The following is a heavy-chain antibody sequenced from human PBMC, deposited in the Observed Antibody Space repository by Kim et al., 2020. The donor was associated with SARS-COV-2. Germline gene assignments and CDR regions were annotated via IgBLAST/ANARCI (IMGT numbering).Heavy chain of an antibody. D-gene: IGHD6-13*01. CDR1: GYTFTGYY. CDR3: ARDMYSSSWYGEYYYYYGMDV. Sequence: ASVKVSCKASGYTFTGYYMHWVRQAPGQGLEWMGWINPNSGGTNYAQKFQGRVTMTRDTSISTAYMELSRLRSDVTAVYYCARDMYSSSWYGEYYYYYGMDVWGQETTVTVSS. CDR2: INPNSGGT. J-gene: IGHJ6*02. V-gene: IGHV1-2*02.